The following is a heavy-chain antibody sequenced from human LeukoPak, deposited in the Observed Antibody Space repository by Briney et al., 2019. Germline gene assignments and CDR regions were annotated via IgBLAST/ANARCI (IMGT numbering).Heavy chain of an antibody. CDR2: INHSGST. D-gene: IGHD5-24*01. V-gene: IGHV4-34*01. CDR3: ARAGDGYNYFDY. J-gene: IGHJ4*02. Sequence: SETLSLTCAVYGGSFSGYYWSWIRQPPGKGLEWIGEINHSGSTNYNPSLKSRVTISVDTSKNQFSLKLSSVTAADTAVYYCARAGDGYNYFDYWGQGNLVTVSS. CDR1: GGSFSGYY.